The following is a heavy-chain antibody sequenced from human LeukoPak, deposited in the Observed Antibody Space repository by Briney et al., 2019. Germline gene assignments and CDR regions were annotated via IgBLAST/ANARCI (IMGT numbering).Heavy chain of an antibody. CDR3: AKDIEGMGASDAFDI. J-gene: IGHJ3*02. V-gene: IGHV3-30*02. D-gene: IGHD1-26*01. CDR1: GITFSSYG. Sequence: GGSLRLSCAASGITFSSYGMHWVRQAPGKGLEWVAFIRYDGSNKYYADSVKGRFTISRDNSKNTLYLQMNSLRAEDTAVYYCAKDIEGMGASDAFDIWGQGTMVTVSS. CDR2: IRYDGSNK.